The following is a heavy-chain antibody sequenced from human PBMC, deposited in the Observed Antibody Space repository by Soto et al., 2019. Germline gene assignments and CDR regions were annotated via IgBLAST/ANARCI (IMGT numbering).Heavy chain of an antibody. D-gene: IGHD2-21*01. CDR3: ARVSNVVVNTYPGDYYGMDV. CDR2: ISSSGSTI. V-gene: IGHV3-48*03. Sequence: GGSLRLSCAASGFTFSSYEMNWVRQAPGKGLEWVSYISSSGSTIYYADSVKGRFTISRDNAKNSLYLQMNGLRAEDTAVYYCARVSNVVVNTYPGDYYGMDVWGQGTTVTVSS. J-gene: IGHJ6*02. CDR1: GFTFSSYE.